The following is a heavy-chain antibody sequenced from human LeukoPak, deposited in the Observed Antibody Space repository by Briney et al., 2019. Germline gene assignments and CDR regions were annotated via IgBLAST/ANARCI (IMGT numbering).Heavy chain of an antibody. CDR2: IYYSGST. J-gene: IGHJ4*02. CDR1: GGSISSGGYY. D-gene: IGHD2-8*01. Sequence: SETLSLTCTVSGGSISSGGYYWSWLRQHPGKGLEWIGYIYYSGSTYYNPSLKSRVTISVDTSKSQFSLKLSSVTAADTAVYYCAKWSSTLKAFDFWGQGILAIVSS. CDR3: AKWSSTLKAFDF. V-gene: IGHV4-31*03.